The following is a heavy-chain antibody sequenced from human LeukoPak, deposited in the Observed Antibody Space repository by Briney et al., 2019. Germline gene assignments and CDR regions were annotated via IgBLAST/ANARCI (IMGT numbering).Heavy chain of an antibody. CDR3: ARQRAVAGADYFDY. CDR2: IYSGGST. CDR1: GFTVSNNY. J-gene: IGHJ4*02. V-gene: IGHV3-53*01. Sequence: GGSLRLSCAASGFTVSNNYMTWVRQAPGKGLEWVSVIYSGGSTNYADSVKGRFTISRDNSKNTLYLQMNSLRAEDTAVYYCARQRAVAGADYFDYWGQGTLVTVSS. D-gene: IGHD6-19*01.